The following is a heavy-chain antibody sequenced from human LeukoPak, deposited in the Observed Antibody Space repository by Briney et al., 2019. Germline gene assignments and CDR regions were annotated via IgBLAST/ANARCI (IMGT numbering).Heavy chain of an antibody. CDR1: GGSITSYF. CDR2: ISYSSNT. Sequence: SETLSLTCTVSGGSITSYFWSWIRQPPGKGLEWIGYISYSSNTNYNPPLKSRVTISVDTSKNQFSLKLNSVTAADTAVYYCARHVGGTTYDYWGQGTLVAVSS. CDR3: ARHVGGTTYDY. V-gene: IGHV4-59*08. J-gene: IGHJ4*02. D-gene: IGHD1-14*01.